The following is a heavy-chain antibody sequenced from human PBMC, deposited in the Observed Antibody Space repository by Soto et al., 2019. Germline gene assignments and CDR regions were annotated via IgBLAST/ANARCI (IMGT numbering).Heavy chain of an antibody. CDR1: GCSISSYY. CDR3: ASRSARNYGDYLAFDI. D-gene: IGHD4-17*01. J-gene: IGHJ3*02. V-gene: IGHV4-4*07. Sequence: SETLSLTCTGSGCSISSYYSSWIQQPAGKGLEWFGRIYTSGNTNHHPPLKSRVTMSVETSKHQFYLKLSSVTAADPALYYCASRSARNYGDYLAFDIWGQGTMVPVSS. CDR2: IYTSGNT.